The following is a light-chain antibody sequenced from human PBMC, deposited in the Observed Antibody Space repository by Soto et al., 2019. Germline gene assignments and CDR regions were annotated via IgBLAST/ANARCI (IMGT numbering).Light chain of an antibody. V-gene: IGKV1-17*01. CDR3: LQHPTYPFT. J-gene: IGKJ2*01. CDR1: QVIGNN. CDR2: AAS. Sequence: DIQMTQSPSSLSASVGDRVTLTCRASQVIGNNLGWYQQKPGKAPKRLIYAASTLEGGVPSRFSGSGSATEFTLTISSLQPEDFATYYCLQHPTYPFTFGQGTKLEI.